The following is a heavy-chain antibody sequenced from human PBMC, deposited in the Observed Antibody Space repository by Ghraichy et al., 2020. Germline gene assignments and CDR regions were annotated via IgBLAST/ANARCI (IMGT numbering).Heavy chain of an antibody. J-gene: IGHJ4*02. V-gene: IGHV4-59*01. Sequence: SETLSLTCTVSGDSIKNYDWSWIRQSPGKGLEWIANIYDSGSTNYKTNYNPSLKSRVIMSLDTSRNQIPLRLTSLTAADTAIYYCAGGLRRAEFDNWGQGTLVTVSS. CDR2: IYDSGST. CDR3: AGGLRRAEFDN. CDR1: GDSIKNYD.